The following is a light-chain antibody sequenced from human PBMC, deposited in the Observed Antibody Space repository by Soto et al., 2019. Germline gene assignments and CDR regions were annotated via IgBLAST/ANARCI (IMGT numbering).Light chain of an antibody. CDR1: QSVSSSY. V-gene: IGKV3D-20*02. CDR2: GAS. CDR3: QQRSNWPPIT. Sequence: EIVFTQSAATLCLAPLERATHFGRRIQSVSSSYLAWYQQKPGQAPRLLIYGASSRATGIPARFSGSGSGTDFTLTISSLEPEDFAVYYCQQRSNWPPITFGQGTRLEIK. J-gene: IGKJ5*01.